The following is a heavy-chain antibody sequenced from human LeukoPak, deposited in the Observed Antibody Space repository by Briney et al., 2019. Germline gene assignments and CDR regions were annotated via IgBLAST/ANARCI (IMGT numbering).Heavy chain of an antibody. CDR2: IYYSGST. Sequence: SETLSLTCTVSGGSISSYYWSWTRQPPGKGLEWIGYIYYSGSTNYNPSLKSRVTISVDTSKNQFSLKLSSVTAADTAVYYCAGNTWIPLENYFDYCGQGTLDIVSS. J-gene: IGHJ4*02. V-gene: IGHV4-59*01. CDR1: GGSISSYY. D-gene: IGHD2-2*03. CDR3: AGNTWIPLENYFDY.